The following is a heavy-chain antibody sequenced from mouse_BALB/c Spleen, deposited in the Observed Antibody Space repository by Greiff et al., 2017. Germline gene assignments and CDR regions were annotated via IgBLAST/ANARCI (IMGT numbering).Heavy chain of an antibody. J-gene: IGHJ4*01. D-gene: IGHD4-1*02. CDR3: ARSTGRDAMDY. CDR2: ISSGGGST. V-gene: IGHV5-12-1*01. CDR1: GFAFSSYD. Sequence: EVQVVESGGGLVKPGGSLKLSCAASGFAFSSYDMSWVRQTPEKRLEWVAYISSGGGSTYYPDTVKGRFTISRDNAKNTLYLQMSSLKSEDTAMYYCARSTGRDAMDYWGQGTSVTVSS.